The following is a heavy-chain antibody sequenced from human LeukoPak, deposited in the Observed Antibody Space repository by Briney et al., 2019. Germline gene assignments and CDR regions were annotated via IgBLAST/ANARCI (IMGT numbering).Heavy chain of an antibody. J-gene: IGHJ4*02. D-gene: IGHD6-13*01. Sequence: SETLSLTCAVYGVALSGIYWGGIRRRPGKGLEWIGEINHSGSTNYNPSLKSRVTISVDTSKNQFSLKLSSVTAADTAVYYCARVRGIAAAGTESGFDYWGQGTLVTVSS. CDR2: INHSGST. CDR1: GVALSGIY. V-gene: IGHV4-34*01. CDR3: ARVRGIAAAGTESGFDY.